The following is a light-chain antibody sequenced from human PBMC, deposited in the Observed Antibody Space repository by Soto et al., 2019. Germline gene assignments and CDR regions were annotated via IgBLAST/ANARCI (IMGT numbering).Light chain of an antibody. V-gene: IGKV3-20*01. CDR1: QSVSSNY. J-gene: IGKJ5*01. Sequence: EIVLTQSPGTLSLSQGERATFSCRASQSVSSNYLAWYQQKPGQAPRLLIYGAFKRATGVPDRFSGSGSGTDFTLTISSLEPEDFAVYYCQQYNNWPPLTFGQGTRLEIK. CDR3: QQYNNWPPLT. CDR2: GAF.